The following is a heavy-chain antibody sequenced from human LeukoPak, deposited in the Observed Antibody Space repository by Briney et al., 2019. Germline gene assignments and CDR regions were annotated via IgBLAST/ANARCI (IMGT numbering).Heavy chain of an antibody. V-gene: IGHV4-59*01. D-gene: IGHD6-19*01. Sequence: SETLSLTCTVAGGSISSYYWSWIRQPPGKGLEWIGYIYYSGSTNYNPSLKSRVTISVDTSKNQFSLKLSSVTAADTAVYYCARAYSSGWYYYFDYWGQGTLVTVSS. CDR1: GGSISSYY. CDR3: ARAYSSGWYYYFDY. CDR2: IYYSGST. J-gene: IGHJ4*02.